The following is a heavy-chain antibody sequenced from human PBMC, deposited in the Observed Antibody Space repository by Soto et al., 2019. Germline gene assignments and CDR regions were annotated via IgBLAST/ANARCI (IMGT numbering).Heavy chain of an antibody. V-gene: IGHV5-51*01. CDR3: VIHNSVWDIGY. Sequence: PGESLKSSCQGSGYNFSRYWIGWVRQMPGKGLEWMGIIYPGDSDPRYSPSFQGQVTISADKSISTAYLQWTSLKASDTATYYCVIHNSVWDIGYWGHGTLVTVSS. D-gene: IGHD3-22*01. CDR2: IYPGDSDP. J-gene: IGHJ4*01. CDR1: GYNFSRYW.